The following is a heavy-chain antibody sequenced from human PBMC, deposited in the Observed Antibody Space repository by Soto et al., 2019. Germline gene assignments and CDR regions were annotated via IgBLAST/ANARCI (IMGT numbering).Heavy chain of an antibody. CDR3: AKTALGWLDP. CDR2: IFYSGRSGST. J-gene: IGHJ5*02. V-gene: IGHV4-59*01. CDR1: GGSINSYY. D-gene: IGHD2-21*02. Sequence: SETLSLTCSVSGGSINSYYWSWIRQPPGKGLEWIGYIFYSGRSGSTNYNPSLKSRVTKSVDTSKNQFSLKVSSVTAADTAVYYCAKTALGWLDPWGQGTLVTVSS.